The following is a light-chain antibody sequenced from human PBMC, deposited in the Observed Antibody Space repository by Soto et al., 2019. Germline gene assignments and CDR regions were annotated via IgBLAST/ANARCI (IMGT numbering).Light chain of an antibody. CDR1: QTISNSY. Sequence: EIVLTQSPGTLSLSPGERATLSCRASQTISNSYSAWYQQKPGQAPRLLIYGASTRATGIPERFRGSGSGTDFTLTISRLEPGDFAVYYCQVYGDSSPTFGQGTKVEIK. J-gene: IGKJ1*01. V-gene: IGKV3-20*01. CDR2: GAS. CDR3: QVYGDSSPT.